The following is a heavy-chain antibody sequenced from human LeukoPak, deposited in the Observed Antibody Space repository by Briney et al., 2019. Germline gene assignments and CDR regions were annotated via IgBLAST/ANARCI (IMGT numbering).Heavy chain of an antibody. CDR1: GGSISSYY. Sequence: SETLSLTCTASGGSISSYYWSWIRQPPGKGLEWIGRIYTTGSTNYNPSLKSRVAMSIDTSKNQFSLKLSSVTAADTAVYYCAREATRINVIVVVTEAFDIWSQGTMVTVSS. CDR2: IYTTGST. CDR3: AREATRINVIVVVTEAFDI. D-gene: IGHD3-22*01. J-gene: IGHJ3*02. V-gene: IGHV4-4*07.